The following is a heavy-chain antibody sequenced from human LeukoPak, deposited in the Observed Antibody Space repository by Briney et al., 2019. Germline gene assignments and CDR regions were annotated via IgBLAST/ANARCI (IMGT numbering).Heavy chain of an antibody. Sequence: SETLSLTCAVYGGSFSGYYWSWIRQPPGKGLEWIGEINHSGSTNYNPSLKSRVTISVDTSKNQFSLKLSSVTAADTAVYYCARGVPPLTIFGVVITKYYFHYWGQGTLVTVSS. J-gene: IGHJ4*02. CDR2: INHSGST. CDR3: ARGVPPLTIFGVVITKYYFHY. CDR1: GGSFSGYY. D-gene: IGHD3-3*01. V-gene: IGHV4-34*01.